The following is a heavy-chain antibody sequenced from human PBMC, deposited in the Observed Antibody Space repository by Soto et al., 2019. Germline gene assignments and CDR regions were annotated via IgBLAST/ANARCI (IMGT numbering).Heavy chain of an antibody. CDR1: GFTFSSYW. CDR2: TNSDGSDT. J-gene: IGHJ4*02. CDR3: ARDRGWSLFDY. D-gene: IGHD6-19*01. V-gene: IGHV3-74*01. Sequence: GGSLRLSCAASGFTFSSYWMYWVRQAPGKGLVCVSRTNSDGSDTSYADSVKGRFTISRDNAKNTLYLQMNSLRAEDTVVYYCARDRGWSLFDYWGQGTLVTVSS.